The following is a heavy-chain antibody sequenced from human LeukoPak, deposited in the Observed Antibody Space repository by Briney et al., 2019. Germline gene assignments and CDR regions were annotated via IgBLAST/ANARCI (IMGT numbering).Heavy chain of an antibody. CDR1: GGTFSSYA. D-gene: IGHD5-12*01. V-gene: IGHV1-69*13. J-gene: IGHJ4*02. CDR2: IIPIFGTA. CDR3: ARASGDSSDYDFPKPYSY. Sequence: ASVKVSCKASGGTFSSYAISWVRQAPGQGLEWMGGIIPIFGTANYAQKFQGRVTITADESTTTAYMRLNSLRSEGTAVYYCARASGDSSDYDFPKPYSYWGQGTLVTVSS.